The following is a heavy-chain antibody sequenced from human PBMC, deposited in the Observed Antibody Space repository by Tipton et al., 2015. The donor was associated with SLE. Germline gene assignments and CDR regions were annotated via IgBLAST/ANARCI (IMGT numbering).Heavy chain of an antibody. Sequence: TLSLTCTVSGYSISSGYFWGWIRQPPGKGLEWIGSIYHSGSTYYNPSLKSRVTISVDTSKNQFSLKLSSVTAADTAVYYCARGSGVAAAGSWGQGTLVTVSS. CDR2: IYHSGST. CDR1: GYSISSGYF. D-gene: IGHD6-13*01. J-gene: IGHJ5*02. CDR3: ARGSGVAAAGS. V-gene: IGHV4-38-2*02.